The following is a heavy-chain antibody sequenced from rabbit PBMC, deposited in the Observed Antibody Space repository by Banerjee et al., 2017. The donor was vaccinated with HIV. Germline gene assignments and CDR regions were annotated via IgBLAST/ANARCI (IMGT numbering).Heavy chain of an antibody. Sequence: QEQLEESGGDLVKPGASLTLTCTASGFSFSSSYYMCWVRQAPGKGLEWIGCIYTGSSGSTYYASWAKGRFTISKTSSSTVTLQMTSLTAADTATYLCARDASSVDYYIPYYFNLWGPGTLVTVS. CDR3: ARDASSVDYYIPYYFNL. D-gene: IGHD1-1*01. J-gene: IGHJ4*01. CDR2: IYTGSSGST. CDR1: GFSFSSSYY. V-gene: IGHV1S45*01.